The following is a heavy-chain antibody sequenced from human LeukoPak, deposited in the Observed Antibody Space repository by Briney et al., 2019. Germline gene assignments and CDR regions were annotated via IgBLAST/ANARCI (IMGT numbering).Heavy chain of an antibody. CDR1: GFTFNTYW. J-gene: IGHJ4*02. Sequence: GGSLRLSCAASGFTFNTYWLSWVRQAPGKGLEWVANIKQDGSEKYYVDSVKGRFTISRDNSKNTLYLQMNSLRAEDTAVYYCARADPLRRNFDYWGQGTLVTVSS. V-gene: IGHV3-7*02. CDR3: ARADPLRRNFDY. CDR2: IKQDGSEK. D-gene: IGHD3-16*01.